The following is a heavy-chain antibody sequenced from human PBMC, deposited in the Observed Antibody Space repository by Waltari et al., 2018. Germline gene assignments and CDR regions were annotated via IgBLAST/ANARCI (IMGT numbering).Heavy chain of an antibody. CDR2: IYYSGST. Sequence: QLQLQESGPGLVKPSETLSLTCTVPGGSISSSSYYWGWIRPPPGKGLEWIGSIYYSGSTYYNPSLKSRVTISVDTSKNQFSLKLSSVTAADTAVYYCARVGPVVVVAPIWFDPWGQGTLVTVSS. J-gene: IGHJ5*02. CDR1: GGSISSSSYY. CDR3: ARVGPVVVVAPIWFDP. D-gene: IGHD2-15*01. V-gene: IGHV4-39*07.